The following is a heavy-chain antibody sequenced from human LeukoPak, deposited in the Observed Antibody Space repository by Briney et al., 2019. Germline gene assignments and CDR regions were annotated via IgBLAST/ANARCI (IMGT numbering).Heavy chain of an antibody. J-gene: IGHJ4*02. V-gene: IGHV3-30*02. CDR1: GLTFSSYG. CDR2: IRYDGSNK. CDR3: AKDRAYYYGSGSYDY. D-gene: IGHD3-10*01. Sequence: SRGSLTLSCAVSGLTFSSYGMHWVSHAPGKGLGWVAFIRYDGSNKYYTDSVKGRFTISRDNSKSTLYLQMNSLRAEDTAVYYCAKDRAYYYGSGSYDYWGQGTLVTVSS.